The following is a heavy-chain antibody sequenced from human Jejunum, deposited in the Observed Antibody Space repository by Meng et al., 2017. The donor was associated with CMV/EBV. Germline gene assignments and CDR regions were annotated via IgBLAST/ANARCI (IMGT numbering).Heavy chain of an antibody. CDR3: AKDHTSSSWGSLGY. CDR1: GFTFSSYD. CDR2: IFSAGSPT. V-gene: IGHV3-23*03. D-gene: IGHD6-13*01. Sequence: SGFTFSSYDMSWVRQAPGKGLEWVSVIFSAGSPTYYADSVKGRFTISRDNSKNTLYLQMNSLRADDTAVYYCAKDHTSSSWGSLGYWGQGTLVTVSS. J-gene: IGHJ4*02.